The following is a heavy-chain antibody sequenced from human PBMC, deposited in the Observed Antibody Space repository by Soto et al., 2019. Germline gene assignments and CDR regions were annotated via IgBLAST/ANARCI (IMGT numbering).Heavy chain of an antibody. Sequence: QVQLVQSGAEVKKPGASVKVSCKASGYTFTSYAIHWVRQAPGQRLEWMGWINAGNGNTKYSQKFQDRVTITRDTSASTAYMELSSMRSEDTAVYYCARDLGGWPDYWGQGTLVTVSS. V-gene: IGHV1-3*01. CDR2: INAGNGNT. D-gene: IGHD6-19*01. J-gene: IGHJ4*02. CDR3: ARDLGGWPDY. CDR1: GYTFTSYA.